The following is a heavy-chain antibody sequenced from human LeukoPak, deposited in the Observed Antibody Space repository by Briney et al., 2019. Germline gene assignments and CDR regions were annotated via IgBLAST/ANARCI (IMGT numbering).Heavy chain of an antibody. CDR1: GCTFSSYA. CDR3: ARGQVWGSYRRLDY. V-gene: IGHV1-69*05. Sequence: ASVKVSCKASGCTFSSYAISWVRQAPGQGRDWMGGIIPIFGTSNYAQKFQGRVTITTHESTRAAYMELSTLSSADTAVYYCARGQVWGSYRRLDYWGQGTLVTVSS. D-gene: IGHD3-16*02. J-gene: IGHJ4*02. CDR2: IIPIFGTS.